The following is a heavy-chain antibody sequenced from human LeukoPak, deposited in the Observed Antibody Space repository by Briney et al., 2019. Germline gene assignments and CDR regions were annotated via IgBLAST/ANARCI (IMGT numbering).Heavy chain of an antibody. CDR1: GYTLTELS. CDR2: FDPEDGET. D-gene: IGHD6-13*01. V-gene: IGHV1-24*01. J-gene: IGHJ3*02. Sequence: SVKVSCKVSGYTLTELSMHWVRQAPGKGLEWMGGFDPEDGETIYAQKFQGRVTITTDESTSTAYMELSSLRSEDTAVYYCARALSSSWYSSGAFDIWGQGTMVTVSS. CDR3: ARALSSSWYSSGAFDI.